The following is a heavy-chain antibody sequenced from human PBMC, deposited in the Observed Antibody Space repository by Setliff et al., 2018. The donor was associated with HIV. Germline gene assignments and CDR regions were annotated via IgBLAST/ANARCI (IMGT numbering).Heavy chain of an antibody. Sequence: ASVKVSCKVSGYTLTELSIHWVRQAPGKGLEWMGGFDPEDGETIYAQKFKGRVTMTEDTSTDTAYMELSSLRSEDTAVYYCATDPGRRITFGGVIVNPDYWGQGTLVTISS. J-gene: IGHJ4*02. CDR1: GYTLTELS. V-gene: IGHV1-24*01. D-gene: IGHD3-16*02. CDR2: FDPEDGET. CDR3: ATDPGRRITFGGVIVNPDY.